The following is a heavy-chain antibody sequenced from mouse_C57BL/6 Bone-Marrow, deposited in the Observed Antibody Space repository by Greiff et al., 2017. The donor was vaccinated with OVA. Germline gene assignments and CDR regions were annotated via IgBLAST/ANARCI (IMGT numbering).Heavy chain of an antibody. V-gene: IGHV5-4*03. D-gene: IGHD2-3*01. CDR1: GFTFSSYA. CDR2: ISDGGSYT. J-gene: IGHJ1*03. CDR3: ARAGDDGYPYFDV. Sequence: EVKLVESGGGLVKPGGSLKLSCAASGFTFSSYAMSWVRQTPEKRLEWVATISDGGSYTYYPDNVKGRFTISRDNAKNNLYLQMSHLKSEDTAMYYCARAGDDGYPYFDVWGTGTAVTVSS.